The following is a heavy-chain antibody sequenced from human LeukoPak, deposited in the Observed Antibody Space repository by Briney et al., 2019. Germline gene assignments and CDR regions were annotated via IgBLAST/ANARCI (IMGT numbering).Heavy chain of an antibody. CDR3: AYALEWFL. Sequence: SETLSLTCTVPGGSISSSSYYWGWIRQPPGKGLEWIGSIYYSGSTYYNPSLKSRVTISVDTSKNQFSLKLSSVTAADTAVYYCAYALEWFLWGQGTLVTVSS. J-gene: IGHJ4*02. D-gene: IGHD3-3*01. CDR1: GGSISSSSYY. CDR2: IYYSGST. V-gene: IGHV4-39*01.